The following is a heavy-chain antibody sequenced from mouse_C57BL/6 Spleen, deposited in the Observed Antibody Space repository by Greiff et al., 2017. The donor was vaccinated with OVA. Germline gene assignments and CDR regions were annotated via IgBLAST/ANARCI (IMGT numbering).Heavy chain of an antibody. CDR1: GYAFSSSW. Sequence: VQLQQSGPELVKPGASVKISCKASGYAFSSSWMNWVKQRPGKGLEWIGRIYPGDGDTNYNGKFKGKATLTADKSSSTAYMQLSSLTSEDSAVYFCARGHYYYGSSYEAMDYWGQGTSVTVSS. CDR3: ARGHYYYGSSYEAMDY. CDR2: IYPGDGDT. D-gene: IGHD1-1*01. J-gene: IGHJ4*01. V-gene: IGHV1-82*01.